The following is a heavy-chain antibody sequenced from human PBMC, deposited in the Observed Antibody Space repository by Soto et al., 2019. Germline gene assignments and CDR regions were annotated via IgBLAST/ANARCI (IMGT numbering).Heavy chain of an antibody. CDR2: IIPAFGTT. CDR1: GDTFSGYP. D-gene: IGHD3-10*01. J-gene: IGHJ4*02. Sequence: QVQLVQSGAELKKPGSSVKVSCKASGDTFSGYPISWVRQAPGEGLEWMGRIIPAFGTTNDAQRFEGRVTFTADESTNTAYMELRGLLSEDTAVYYCARDGGFGELKYWGPGTLVTVSS. CDR3: ARDGGFGELKY. V-gene: IGHV1-69*18.